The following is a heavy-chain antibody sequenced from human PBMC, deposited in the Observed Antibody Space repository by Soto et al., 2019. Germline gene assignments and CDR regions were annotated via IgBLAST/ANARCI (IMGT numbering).Heavy chain of an antibody. D-gene: IGHD4-4*01. CDR2: IYYSGST. V-gene: IGHV4-59*01. CDR3: VSYRGAFYFDH. J-gene: IGHJ4*02. Sequence: PSETLSLTCTVSGGSISSYYWSWIRQPPGKGLEWIGYIYYSGSTNYNPSLKSRVTMSVDTPKNQFSLELSSVTAADTAVYYCVSYRGAFYFDHWGQGALVTVSS. CDR1: GGSISSYY.